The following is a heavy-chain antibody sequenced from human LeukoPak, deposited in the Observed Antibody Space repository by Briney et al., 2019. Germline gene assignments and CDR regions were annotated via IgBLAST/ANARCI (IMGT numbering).Heavy chain of an antibody. V-gene: IGHV3-21*04. CDR3: ARRGWYGYYFDY. J-gene: IGHJ4*02. Sequence: GGSLRLSCAASGFTFSSYSMNWVRQAPGKGLEWVSSISSSSSYIYYADSVEGRFTISRDNAKNSLDLQMNSLRAEDTAVYYCARRGWYGYYFDYWGQGTLVTVSS. D-gene: IGHD6-19*01. CDR1: GFTFSSYS. CDR2: ISSSSSYI.